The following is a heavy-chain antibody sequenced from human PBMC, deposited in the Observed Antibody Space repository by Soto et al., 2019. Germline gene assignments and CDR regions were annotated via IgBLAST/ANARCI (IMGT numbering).Heavy chain of an antibody. CDR3: ATSEIVGATTHWYFDL. CDR2: ISSSSSTI. Sequence: GGSLRLSCAASGFTFSSYSMNWVRQAPGKGLEWVSYISSSSSTIYYADSVKGRFTISRDNAKNSLYLQMNSLRDEDTAVHYCATSEIVGATTHWYFDLWGRGPLGTVSS. D-gene: IGHD1-26*01. J-gene: IGHJ2*01. CDR1: GFTFSSYS. V-gene: IGHV3-48*02.